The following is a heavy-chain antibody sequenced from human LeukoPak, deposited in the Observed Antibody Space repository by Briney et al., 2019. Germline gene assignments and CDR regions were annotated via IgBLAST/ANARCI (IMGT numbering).Heavy chain of an antibody. CDR2: TRNKANSYTT. D-gene: IGHD6-13*01. V-gene: IGHV3-72*01. Sequence: GGSLRLSCAASGFTFSDHYMDWVRQAPGKGLEWVGRTRNKANSYTTEYAASVKGRFTISRENAKNSLYLQMNSLRAGDTAVYYCARVGVDAFDIWGQGTMVTVSS. CDR3: ARVGVDAFDI. J-gene: IGHJ3*02. CDR1: GFTFSDHY.